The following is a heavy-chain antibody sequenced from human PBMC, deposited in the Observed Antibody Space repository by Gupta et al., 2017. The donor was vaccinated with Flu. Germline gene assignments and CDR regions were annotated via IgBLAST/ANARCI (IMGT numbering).Heavy chain of an antibody. D-gene: IGHD2-21*01. CDR1: RFTFSSYA. Sequence: VQLLQSGGGLVPPGGSLSLSCEASRFTFSSYAMSWVRQAPGKGLEWVSRISGSGDRTDYADSVKGRFTISRDNSEDTVYLHMTSLRAEDTALYFCAKAVVLGAMWFTDYFDYWGQGTLVTVSS. V-gene: IGHV3-23*01. CDR2: ISGSGDRT. J-gene: IGHJ4*02. CDR3: AKAVVLGAMWFTDYFDY.